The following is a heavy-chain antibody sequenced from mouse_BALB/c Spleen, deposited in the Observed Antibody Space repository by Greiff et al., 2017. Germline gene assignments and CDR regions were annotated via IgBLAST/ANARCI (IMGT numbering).Heavy chain of an antibody. J-gene: IGHJ4*01. CDR3: ARMVTTDYYAMDY. CDR1: GYSFTSYY. V-gene: IGHV1S135*01. Sequence: EVQLVESGPELMKPGASVKISCKASGYSFTSYYMHWVKQSHGKSLEWIGYIDPFNGGTSYNQKFKGKATLTVDKSSSTAYMHLSSLTSEDSAVYYCARMVTTDYYAMDYWGQGTSVTVSS. CDR2: IDPFNGGT. D-gene: IGHD2-1*01.